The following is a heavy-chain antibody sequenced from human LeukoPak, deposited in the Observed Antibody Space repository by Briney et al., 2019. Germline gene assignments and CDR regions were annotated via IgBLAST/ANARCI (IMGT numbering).Heavy chain of an antibody. V-gene: IGHV3-66*01. J-gene: IGHJ4*02. Sequence: PGGSLRLSCAASGFTVSSNYMSWVRQAPGKGLEWVSVIYSGGSTYYADSVKGRFTISRDNSKNTLYLQMNSLRAEDTAVYYCAREPPYYYDSSADRGQGTLVTVSS. CDR1: GFTVSSNY. CDR3: AREPPYYYDSSAD. D-gene: IGHD3-22*01. CDR2: IYSGGST.